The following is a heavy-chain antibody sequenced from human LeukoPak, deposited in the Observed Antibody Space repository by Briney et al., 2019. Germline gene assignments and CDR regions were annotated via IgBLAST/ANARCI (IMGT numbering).Heavy chain of an antibody. Sequence: DSVKVSCKVSGYTLTELSMHWVRQAPGKGLEWMGGFDPEDGETIYAQKFQGRVTMTEDTSTDTAYMELSSLRSEDTAVYYCATIAVAGLHYGMDVWGQGTTVTVSS. V-gene: IGHV1-24*01. D-gene: IGHD6-19*01. J-gene: IGHJ6*02. CDR2: FDPEDGET. CDR1: GYTLTELS. CDR3: ATIAVAGLHYGMDV.